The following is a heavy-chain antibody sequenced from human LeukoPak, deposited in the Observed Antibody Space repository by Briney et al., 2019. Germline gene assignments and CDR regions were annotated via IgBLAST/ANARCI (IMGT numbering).Heavy chain of an antibody. Sequence: PSETLSLTCTVSGDSISSSYWNWIRQPPGKGLEWIGYIYYSGSTNYNPSLKSRVTISVDTSKNQSSLRLTSMTAADTAVYYCARRAESCTFDYWDQGTLDTVSS. J-gene: IGHJ4*02. CDR2: IYYSGST. CDR1: GDSISSSY. D-gene: IGHD2-15*01. V-gene: IGHV4-59*08. CDR3: ARRAESCTFDY.